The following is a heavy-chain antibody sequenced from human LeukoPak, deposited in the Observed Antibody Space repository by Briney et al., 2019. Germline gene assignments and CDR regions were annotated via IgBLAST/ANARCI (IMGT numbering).Heavy chain of an antibody. CDR2: ISGGGST. CDR1: GFTFSNYA. D-gene: IGHD3-3*01. Sequence: PGGSLRLSCAASGFTFSNYAMTWVRQAPGKGLEWVSSISGGGSTYYADSVKGRFRISRDNAKNSLNLQLNSLRAEDTAVYYCAREAYHDFWSGSWRSYYYMDVWGKGTTVTVSS. V-gene: IGHV3-69-1*01. CDR3: AREAYHDFWSGSWRSYYYMDV. J-gene: IGHJ6*03.